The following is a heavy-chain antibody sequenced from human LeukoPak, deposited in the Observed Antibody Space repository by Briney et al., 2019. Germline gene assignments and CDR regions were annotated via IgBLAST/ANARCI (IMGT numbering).Heavy chain of an antibody. D-gene: IGHD3-22*01. V-gene: IGHV3-9*01. J-gene: IGHJ3*02. CDR2: ISWNSGSI. Sequence: GGSLRLSCAASGFTFDDYAMHWVRHAPGKGLEWVSGISWNSGSIGYADSVKGRFTISRDNAKNSLYLQMNSLRAEDTALYYCARRYSPYYYDSSGYYSDAFDIWGQGTMVTVSS. CDR3: ARRYSPYYYDSSGYYSDAFDI. CDR1: GFTFDDYA.